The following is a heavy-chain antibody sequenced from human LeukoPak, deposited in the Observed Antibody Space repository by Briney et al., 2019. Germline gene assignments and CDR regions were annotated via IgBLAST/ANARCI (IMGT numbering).Heavy chain of an antibody. D-gene: IGHD3-16*01. CDR3: AKLLGDVTTFDY. V-gene: IGHV3-7*01. CDR1: GFTFSRSW. J-gene: IGHJ4*02. Sequence: PGESLRLSCAGSGFTFSRSWMTWVRQAPGKGLEWVASINQDGSVKHYMDSVKGRFTISRDNAENSLHLQMHSLRAEDTAVYYCAKLLGDVTTFDYWGQGTLVTASS. CDR2: INQDGSVK.